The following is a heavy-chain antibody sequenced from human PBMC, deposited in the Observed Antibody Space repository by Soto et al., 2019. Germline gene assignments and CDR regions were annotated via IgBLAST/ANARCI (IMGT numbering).Heavy chain of an antibody. CDR3: AREYCSGGSCYYDY. J-gene: IGHJ4*02. CDR1: GFTFSIYW. Sequence: HPGGSLRLSCAASGFTFSIYWMHWFRQAPGKGLVWVSRINSDGSSTNYADSVKSRFTISRDNAKNTLYLQMNSLRAEDTAVYYCAREYCSGGSCYYDYWGQGTLVTVSS. V-gene: IGHV3-74*01. CDR2: INSDGSST. D-gene: IGHD2-15*01.